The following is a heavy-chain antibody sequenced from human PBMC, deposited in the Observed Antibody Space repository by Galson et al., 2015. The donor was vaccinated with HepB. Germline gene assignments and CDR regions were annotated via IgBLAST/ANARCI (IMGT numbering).Heavy chain of an antibody. J-gene: IGHJ4*02. CDR1: GYTFTSYD. Sequence: SVKVSCKASGYTFTSYDINWVRQATGQGLEWMGWMNPNSGNTGYAQKFQGRVTTTRNTSISTAYMELSSPRSEDTAVYYCARIHIQLLVHREDDYWVQGTLVTVSS. V-gene: IGHV1-8*01. CDR3: ARIHIQLLVHREDDY. CDR2: MNPNSGNT. D-gene: IGHD6-19*01.